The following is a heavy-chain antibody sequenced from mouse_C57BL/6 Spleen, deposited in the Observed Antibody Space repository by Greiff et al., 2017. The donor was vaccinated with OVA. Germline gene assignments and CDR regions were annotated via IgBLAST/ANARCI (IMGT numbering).Heavy chain of an antibody. CDR1: GFTFSDYG. V-gene: IGHV5-17*01. Sequence: EVMLVESGGGLVKPGGSLKLSCAASGFTFSDYGMHWVRQAPEKGLEWVAYISSGSSTIYYADTVKGRFTISRDNAKNTLFLQMTSLRSEDTAMYYCAKCLYYYGSSYAMDYWGQGTSVTVSS. J-gene: IGHJ4*01. CDR2: ISSGSSTI. CDR3: AKCLYYYGSSYAMDY. D-gene: IGHD1-1*01.